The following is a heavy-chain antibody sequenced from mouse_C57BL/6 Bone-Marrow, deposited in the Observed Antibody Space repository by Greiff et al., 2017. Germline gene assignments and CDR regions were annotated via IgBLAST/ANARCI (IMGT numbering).Heavy chain of an antibody. Sequence: LEESGAELARPGASVKLSCKASGYTFTSSGISWVKQRTGQGLEWIGEIYPRSGNTYYNEKFKGKDTLTADKSSSTAYMELRSLTSEDSAVXCCEGGSSPFCAMDDWGQGTSVTVSS. CDR3: EGGSSPFCAMDD. V-gene: IGHV1-81*01. CDR1: GYTFTSSG. CDR2: IYPRSGNT. D-gene: IGHD1-1*01. J-gene: IGHJ4*01.